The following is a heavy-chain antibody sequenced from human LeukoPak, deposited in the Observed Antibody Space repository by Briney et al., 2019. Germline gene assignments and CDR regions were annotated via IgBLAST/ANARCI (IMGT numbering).Heavy chain of an antibody. CDR1: GGTFSSYA. CDR2: IIPILGIA. CDR3: AREKPGDYYFLDY. D-gene: IGHD4-17*01. Sequence: GASVKVSCKASGGTFSSYAIGWVRQAPGQGLEWMGRIIPILGIANYAQKFQGRVTITADKSTSTAYMELSSLRSEDTAVYYCAREKPGDYYFLDYWGQGTLVTVSS. V-gene: IGHV1-69*04. J-gene: IGHJ4*02.